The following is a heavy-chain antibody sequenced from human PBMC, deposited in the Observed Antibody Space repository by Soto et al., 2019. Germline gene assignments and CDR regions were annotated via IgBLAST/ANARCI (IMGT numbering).Heavy chain of an antibody. CDR3: ATQGFGKLHGLVDV. V-gene: IGHV4-59*08. J-gene: IGHJ6*02. CDR2: ISKSGFT. Sequence: QAQLQTSGPGLVKPSETLSLTCTVSSVSINSFTNHYCSWIRQPAGKGLEWVGYISKSGFTRYNPSLSSRVTLSVDTSKNQFSLTLSSVTAADTALYFCATQGFGKLHGLVDVWGQGTTVTVSS. D-gene: IGHD3-10*01. CDR1: SVSINSFTNHY.